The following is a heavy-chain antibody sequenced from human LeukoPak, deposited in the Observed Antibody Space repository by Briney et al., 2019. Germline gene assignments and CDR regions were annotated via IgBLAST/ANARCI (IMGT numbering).Heavy chain of an antibody. CDR1: GGSISSYY. Sequence: SETLSLTCTVSGGSISSYYWSWIRQPPGKGLEWIGYIYYSGGTNYNPSLKSRVTISVDTSKNQFSLKLSSVTAADTAVYYCARFGWVVPAAMFAFDYWGQGTLVTVSS. CDR3: ARFGWVVPAAMFAFDY. J-gene: IGHJ4*02. D-gene: IGHD2-2*01. V-gene: IGHV4-59*08. CDR2: IYYSGGT.